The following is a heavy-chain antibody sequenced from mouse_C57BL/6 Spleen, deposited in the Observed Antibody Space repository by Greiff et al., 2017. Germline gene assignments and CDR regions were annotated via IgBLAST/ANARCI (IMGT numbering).Heavy chain of an antibody. Sequence: EVQLVESGPGLVKPSQSLSLTCSVTGYSITSGYYWNWIRQFPGNKLEWMGYISYDGSNNYNPSLKNRISITRDTSKNQFFLKLNSVTTEDTATYYCARDPGTFAYWGQGTLVTVSA. J-gene: IGHJ3*01. CDR3: ARDPGTFAY. CDR2: ISYDGSN. V-gene: IGHV3-6*01. CDR1: GYSITSGYY. D-gene: IGHD4-1*01.